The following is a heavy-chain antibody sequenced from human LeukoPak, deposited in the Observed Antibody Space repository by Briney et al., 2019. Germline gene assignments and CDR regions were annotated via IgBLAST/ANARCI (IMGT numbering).Heavy chain of an antibody. D-gene: IGHD2-2*03. CDR3: AKEMDIVVVPAAPFDY. CDR2: ISGSGGST. Sequence: GGSLRLSCAASGFTFSSYAMSWVRQAPGKGLEWVSAISGSGGSTYYADSVKGRFTISRDNSKNTLYLQTNSLRAEDTAVYYCAKEMDIVVVPAAPFDYWGQGTLVTVSS. CDR1: GFTFSSYA. V-gene: IGHV3-23*01. J-gene: IGHJ4*02.